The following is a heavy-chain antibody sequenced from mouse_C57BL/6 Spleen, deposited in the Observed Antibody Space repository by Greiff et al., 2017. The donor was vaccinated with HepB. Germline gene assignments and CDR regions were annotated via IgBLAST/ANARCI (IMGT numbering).Heavy chain of an antibody. CDR2: ISYDGSN. Sequence: EVKVEESGPGLVKPSQSLSLTCSVTGYSITSGYYWNWIRQFPGNKLEWMGYISYDGSNNYNPSLKNRISITRDTSKNQFFLKLNSVTTEDTATYYCARDITTVSYAMDYWGQGTSVTVSS. CDR1: GYSITSGYY. J-gene: IGHJ4*01. D-gene: IGHD1-1*01. V-gene: IGHV3-6*01. CDR3: ARDITTVSYAMDY.